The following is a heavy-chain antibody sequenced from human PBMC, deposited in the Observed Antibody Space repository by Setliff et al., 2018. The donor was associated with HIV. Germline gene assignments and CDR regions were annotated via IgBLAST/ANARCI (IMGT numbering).Heavy chain of an antibody. D-gene: IGHD3-22*01. CDR1: GDSISSSHNC. V-gene: IGHV4-39*01. CDR2: IFNNGNT. CDR3: ARHEGGGYLGPGLDY. Sequence: PSETLSLTCTVSGDSISSSHNCWGWVRQTPGKGLEWIGSIFNNGNTYYTPSLKSRATISVDTSKNQISLKVNSVTAGDTAIYYCARHEGGGYLGPGLDYWGRGTLVTVSS. J-gene: IGHJ4*02.